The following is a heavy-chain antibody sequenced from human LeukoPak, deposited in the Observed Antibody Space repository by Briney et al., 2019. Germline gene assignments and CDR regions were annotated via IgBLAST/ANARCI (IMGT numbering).Heavy chain of an antibody. J-gene: IGHJ4*02. CDR1: GFTFSSYW. CDR2: IKQDGSEK. D-gene: IGHD5-12*01. V-gene: IGHV3-7*01. Sequence: PGGSPRLSCAASGFTFSSYWMSWVRQAPGKGLEWVANIKQDGSEKYYVDSVKGRFTISRDNAKNSLYLQMNSLRAEDTAVYYCAKALVATILPFDYWGQGTLVTVSS. CDR3: AKALVATILPFDY.